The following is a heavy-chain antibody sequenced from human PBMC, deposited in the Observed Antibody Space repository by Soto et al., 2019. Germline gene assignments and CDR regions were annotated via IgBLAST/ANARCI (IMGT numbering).Heavy chain of an antibody. CDR2: INGRGGVT. D-gene: IGHD6-19*01. V-gene: IGHV3-23*01. J-gene: IGHJ6*02. CDR3: ARDPQGIAVDHSYYYGMDV. Sequence: PGGSLRLSCTVSGFTFNSHAMSWVRQAPGKGLEWVSAINGRGGVTLYADSVKDRFTISRDNSKSTLYLQISSLRAEDTAVYYCARDPQGIAVDHSYYYGMDVWGLGTTVTVSS. CDR1: GFTFNSHA.